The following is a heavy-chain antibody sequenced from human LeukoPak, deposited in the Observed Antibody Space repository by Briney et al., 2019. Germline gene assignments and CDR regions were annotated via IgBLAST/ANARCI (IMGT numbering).Heavy chain of an antibody. V-gene: IGHV1-18*01. J-gene: IGHJ4*02. D-gene: IGHD3-22*01. CDR1: GYTFTSYG. CDR3: VRSTTRYYYGSSGYFDY. Sequence: ASVKVSCKASGYTFTSYGISWVRQAPGQGLERMGWISAYNGNTNYAQKLQGRVTMTTDTSTSTAYMELRSLRSDDTAVYYCVRSTTRYYYGSSGYFDYWGQGTLVTVSS. CDR2: ISAYNGNT.